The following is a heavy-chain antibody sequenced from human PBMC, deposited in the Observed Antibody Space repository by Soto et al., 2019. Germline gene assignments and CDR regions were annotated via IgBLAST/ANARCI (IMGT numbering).Heavy chain of an antibody. V-gene: IGHV4-30-4*01. CDR3: ARDSLWDYDFWSGHTPPYYYYGMDV. D-gene: IGHD3-3*01. Sequence: QVQLQESGPGLVKPSQTLSLTCTVSGGSISSGDYYWSWIRQPPGKGLEWIGYIYYSGSTYYNPSLKSRVTISVDTSKNQFSLKLSSVTAADTAVYYCARDSLWDYDFWSGHTPPYYYYGMDVWGQGTTVTVSS. J-gene: IGHJ6*02. CDR2: IYYSGST. CDR1: GGSISSGDYY.